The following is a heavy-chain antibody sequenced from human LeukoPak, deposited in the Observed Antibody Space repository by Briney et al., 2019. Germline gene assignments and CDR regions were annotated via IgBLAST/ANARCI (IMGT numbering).Heavy chain of an antibody. Sequence: GASVKVSCKASGYTVTSYGISWVRQAPGQGLEWMGWISAYNGNTNYAQKLQGRVTMTTDTSTSTAYMELRSLRSDDTAVYYCARAKGGEYQLLHYYYYYMDVWGKGTTVTVSS. CDR1: GYTVTSYG. V-gene: IGHV1-18*01. CDR3: ARAKGGEYQLLHYYYYYMDV. D-gene: IGHD2-2*01. J-gene: IGHJ6*03. CDR2: ISAYNGNT.